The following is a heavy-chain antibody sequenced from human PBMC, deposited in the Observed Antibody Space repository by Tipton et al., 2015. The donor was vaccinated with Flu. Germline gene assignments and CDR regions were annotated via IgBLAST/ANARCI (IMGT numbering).Heavy chain of an antibody. CDR3: ARRDYSNYVSEPRNWFDP. Sequence: LRLSCAVSDSPIKRDFYWGWIRQPPGKGLEWIANIHRSGNTYHNPSLKSRVTISVDTSKNQFSLRLTSVTAADTAVYYCARRDYSNYVSEPRNWFDPWGQGTLVTVSS. CDR1: DSPIKRDFY. J-gene: IGHJ5*02. V-gene: IGHV4-38-2*01. CDR2: IHRSGNT. D-gene: IGHD4-11*01.